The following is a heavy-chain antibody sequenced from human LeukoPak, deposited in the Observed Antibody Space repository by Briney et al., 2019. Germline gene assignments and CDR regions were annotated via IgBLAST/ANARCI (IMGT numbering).Heavy chain of an antibody. D-gene: IGHD4-23*01. CDR3: ARGCYGGNSAYYFGQ. CDR1: GFTFSTCS. Sequence: GGSLRLSCTASGFTFSTCSMNWVRQAPGKGLEWLSYISTTSSTIYYADSVKGRFTISRDNAKNSLYLQMNSLRAEDTAVYYCARGCYGGNSAYYFGQWGQGTLVTVSS. CDR2: ISTTSSTI. V-gene: IGHV3-48*01. J-gene: IGHJ4*02.